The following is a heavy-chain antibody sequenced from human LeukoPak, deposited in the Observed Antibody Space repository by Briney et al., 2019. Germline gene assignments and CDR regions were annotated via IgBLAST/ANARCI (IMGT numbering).Heavy chain of an antibody. CDR2: ISAYNGNT. V-gene: IGHV1-18*01. CDR3: ARAVSSGWFDAFDI. Sequence: ASVKVSYKASGYTFTSYGISWVRQAPGQGLEWMGWISAYNGNTNYAQKLQGRVTMTTDTSTSTAYMELRSLRSDDTAVYYCARAVSSGWFDAFDIWGQGTMVTVSS. CDR1: GYTFTSYG. J-gene: IGHJ3*02. D-gene: IGHD6-19*01.